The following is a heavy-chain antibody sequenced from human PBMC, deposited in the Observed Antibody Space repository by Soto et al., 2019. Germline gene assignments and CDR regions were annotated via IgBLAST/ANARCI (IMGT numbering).Heavy chain of an antibody. J-gene: IGHJ4*02. CDR1: GYTFTSYH. CDR3: ARDGGNYGDDDY. D-gene: IGHD4-17*01. V-gene: IGHV1-46*01. CDR2: INPSGDRT. Sequence: QVQLVQSGAEVKKPGASVKVSCKASGYTFTSYHMDWVRQAPGQGLEWMGKINPSGDRTWYAQKFRGRVTMTRDTSTSTDDMELSSLRSEDTAVYYCARDGGNYGDDDYWGQGTLVTVSS.